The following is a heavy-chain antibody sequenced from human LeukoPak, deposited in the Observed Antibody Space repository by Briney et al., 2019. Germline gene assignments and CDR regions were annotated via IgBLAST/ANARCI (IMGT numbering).Heavy chain of an antibody. J-gene: IGHJ4*02. V-gene: IGHV4-30-4*08. CDR3: ARARYYYDSSGFDY. D-gene: IGHD3-22*01. CDR2: IYCSGST. CDR1: GGSISSGDYY. Sequence: SQTLSLTCTVSGGSISSGDYYWSWIRQPPGKGLEWIGYIYCSGSTYYNPSLKSRVTISVDTSKNQFSLKLSSVTAADTAVYYCARARYYYDSSGFDYWGQGTLVTVSS.